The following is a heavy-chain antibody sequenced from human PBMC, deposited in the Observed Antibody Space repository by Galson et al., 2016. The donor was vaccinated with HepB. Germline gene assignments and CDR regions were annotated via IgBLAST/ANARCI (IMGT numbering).Heavy chain of an antibody. V-gene: IGHV1-24*01. J-gene: IGHJ4*02. CDR2: FDPEDAET. CDR1: GHTLTELG. Sequence: SVKVSCKVSGHTLTELGMHWVRQAPGKGLEWMGGFDPEDAETIYAQKFQGRVTMTEDTSTDTAYMELSSLRSDDTAVYYCATLILVGYSSGWALLYWGQGSLVTVSP. D-gene: IGHD6-19*01. CDR3: ATLILVGYSSGWALLY.